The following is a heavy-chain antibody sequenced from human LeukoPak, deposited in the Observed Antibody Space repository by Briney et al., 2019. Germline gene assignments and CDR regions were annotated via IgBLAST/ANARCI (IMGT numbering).Heavy chain of an antibody. Sequence: SETLSLTCTVSGGSISSHYWSWIRQPPGKGLEWIGQIYHSGTTNYNPSLKSRVTISVDTSKNQFSLKQTSVTAADTAVYYCARAYDDDYYYYMDVWGKGTTVTVSS. CDR2: IYHSGTT. CDR1: GGSISSHY. D-gene: IGHD3-3*01. V-gene: IGHV4-59*11. CDR3: ARAYDDDYYYYMDV. J-gene: IGHJ6*03.